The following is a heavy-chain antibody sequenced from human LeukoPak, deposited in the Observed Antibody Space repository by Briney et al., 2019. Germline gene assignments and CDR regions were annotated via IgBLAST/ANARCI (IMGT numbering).Heavy chain of an antibody. Sequence: TGGSLRLSCAASGFTFSSYAMSWVRQAAGKGLEWVSAISASGGSTYYADSVKGRFTISRDNSKNTLYLQMDSLRADDTAVYYCAKVFNTYYFDYWGQGTLVTVSS. CDR1: GFTFSSYA. J-gene: IGHJ4*02. CDR3: AKVFNTYYFDY. CDR2: ISASGGST. V-gene: IGHV3-23*01.